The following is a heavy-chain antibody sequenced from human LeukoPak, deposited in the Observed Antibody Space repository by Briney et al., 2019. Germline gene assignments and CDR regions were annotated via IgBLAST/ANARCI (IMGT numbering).Heavy chain of an antibody. Sequence: GGSLRLSCAASGFTFSDYYMSWIRQAPGKGLEWVSYISSSGSTIYYADSVKGRFTISRDNAKNSLYLQMNSLRAEDTAVYYCARDLEGTRTPWFDPWGQGTLVTVSS. CDR3: ARDLEGTRTPWFDP. CDR1: GFTFSDYY. CDR2: ISSSGSTI. D-gene: IGHD1-7*01. J-gene: IGHJ5*02. V-gene: IGHV3-11*01.